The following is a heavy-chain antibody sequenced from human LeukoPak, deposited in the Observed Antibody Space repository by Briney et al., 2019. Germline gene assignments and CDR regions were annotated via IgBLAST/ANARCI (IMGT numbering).Heavy chain of an antibody. Sequence: GGSLRLSCAASGFTFSSYSMNWVRQAPGKGLEWVSSISSSSSYIYYADSVKGRFTISRDNAKNSLYLQMNSLRAKDTAVYYCARVSGVIAAAGTIDYWGQGTLVTVSS. CDR3: ARVSGVIAAAGTIDY. V-gene: IGHV3-21*01. CDR1: GFTFSSYS. CDR2: ISSSSSYI. D-gene: IGHD6-13*01. J-gene: IGHJ4*02.